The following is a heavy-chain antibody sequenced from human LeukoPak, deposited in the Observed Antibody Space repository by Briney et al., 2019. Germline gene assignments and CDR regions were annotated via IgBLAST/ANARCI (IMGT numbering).Heavy chain of an antibody. CDR3: AGRHCSGGGCYFAGADPFDY. V-gene: IGHV3-9*01. CDR1: GFTFDNYA. J-gene: IGHJ4*02. Sequence: GGSLRLSCAASGFTFDNYAMHWVRQAPGKGLEWVSGISWNSRSIGYADSVRGRFAISRDTSKNTLYLQMNSLRPEDTAVYYCAGRHCSGGGCYFAGADPFDYWGQGTLVTVSS. D-gene: IGHD2-15*01. CDR2: ISWNSRSI.